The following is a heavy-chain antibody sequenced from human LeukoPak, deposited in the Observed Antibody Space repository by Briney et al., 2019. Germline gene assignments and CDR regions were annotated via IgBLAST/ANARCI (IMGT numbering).Heavy chain of an antibody. CDR1: EFAFSNYV. V-gene: IGHV3-23*01. D-gene: IGHD3-3*01. Sequence: GGSLRLSCAASEFAFSNYVMSWVRQAPGKGLEWVSVISGSGGSTYYADSVKGRFTISRDNSKNTPYLQMNSLRAEDTAVYYCAKAQEWFIVDYWGQGTLVTVSS. CDR2: ISGSGGST. CDR3: AKAQEWFIVDY. J-gene: IGHJ4*02.